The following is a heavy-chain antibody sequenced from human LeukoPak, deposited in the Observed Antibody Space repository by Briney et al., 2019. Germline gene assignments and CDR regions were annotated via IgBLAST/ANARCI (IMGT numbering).Heavy chain of an antibody. V-gene: IGHV1-69*05. D-gene: IGHD5-18*01. CDR2: IIPIFGTA. CDR1: GGTFSSYA. Sequence: SVKVSCKASGGTFSSYAISWVRQAPGQGLEWMGRIIPIFGTANYAQKFQGRVTITTDESTSTAYMGLSSLRSEDTAVYYCARDPHPSYGQYLVDYWGQGTLVTVSS. CDR3: ARDPHPSYGQYLVDY. J-gene: IGHJ4*02.